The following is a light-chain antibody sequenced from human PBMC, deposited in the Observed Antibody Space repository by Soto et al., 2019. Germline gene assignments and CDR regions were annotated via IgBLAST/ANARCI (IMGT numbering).Light chain of an antibody. Sequence: QSALTQPASVSGSPGQSITISCTGTSSDVGSYNLVSWYQQHPGKAPKLMIYEVSKRPSGVSNRFSGSKSGNTASLTISGLQAEDEADYYCCSYAGSSTLNFGGGTKLTVL. CDR2: EVS. CDR1: SSDVGSYNL. CDR3: CSYAGSSTLN. V-gene: IGLV2-23*02. J-gene: IGLJ2*01.